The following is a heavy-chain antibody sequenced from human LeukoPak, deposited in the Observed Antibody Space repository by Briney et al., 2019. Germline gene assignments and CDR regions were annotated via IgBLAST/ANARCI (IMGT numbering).Heavy chain of an antibody. J-gene: IGHJ4*02. CDR1: GFTVSSNY. D-gene: IGHD6-25*01. Sequence: PGGSLRLSCAASGFTVSSNYMSWVRQAPGKGLEWVSVIYSGGSTYYADSVKGRFTISRDNSKNTLYLQMNSLRAEDTAVYYCARGSSGSSGKPVDYWGQGTLVTVSS. V-gene: IGHV3-53*01. CDR2: IYSGGST. CDR3: ARGSSGSSGKPVDY.